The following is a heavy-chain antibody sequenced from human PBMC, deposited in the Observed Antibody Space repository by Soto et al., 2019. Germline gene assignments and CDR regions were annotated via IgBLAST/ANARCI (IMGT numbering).Heavy chain of an antibody. CDR2: ISAYNGNT. J-gene: IGHJ4*02. CDR3: ASSLLVGYGLEGESD. Sequence: QVQLVQSGAEVKKPGASVKVSCKASGYTFTSYGISWVRQAPGQGLEWMGWISAYNGNTNYAQKLQGRVTMTTDTPTSTAYMELRSLTSDDTAVYYCASSLLVGYGLEGESDWGQGTLVTVSS. V-gene: IGHV1-18*01. D-gene: IGHD5-18*01. CDR1: GYTFTSYG.